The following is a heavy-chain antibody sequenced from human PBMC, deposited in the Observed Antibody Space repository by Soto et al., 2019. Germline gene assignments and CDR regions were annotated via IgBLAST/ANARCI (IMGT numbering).Heavy chain of an antibody. J-gene: IGHJ4*02. CDR2: INHSGST. Sequence: QVQLQQWGAGLLKPSETLSLTCAVYGGSFSGYYWSWSRQPPGKGLEWIGEINHSGSTNYNPSLKRRVTISVDTSKNQFSLKLSSVTAADTAVYYCASGGWGSSWYSHCDYWGQGTLVTVSS. CDR3: ASGGWGSSWYSHCDY. D-gene: IGHD6-13*01. V-gene: IGHV4-34*01. CDR1: GGSFSGYY.